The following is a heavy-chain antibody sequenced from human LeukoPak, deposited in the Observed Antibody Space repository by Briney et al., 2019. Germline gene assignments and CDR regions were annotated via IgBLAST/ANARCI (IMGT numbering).Heavy chain of an antibody. Sequence: ASVKVSCKASGYSFTTYVITWVRQAPGQGPEWLGWINPQNGNTNFAQRFQGRVTMTTDTSTNTAYMEMRSLTSDDTAVYYCARDCTTFITQWCFSDFWGQGTLVTVSS. CDR2: INPQNGNT. CDR3: ARDCTTFITQWCFSDF. D-gene: IGHD2/OR15-2a*01. V-gene: IGHV1-18*04. CDR1: GYSFTTYV. J-gene: IGHJ4*02.